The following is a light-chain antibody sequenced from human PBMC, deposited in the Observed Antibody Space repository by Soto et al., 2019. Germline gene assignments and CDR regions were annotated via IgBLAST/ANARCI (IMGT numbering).Light chain of an antibody. CDR2: VAS. CDR1: QSISTW. V-gene: IGKV1-39*01. J-gene: IGKJ5*01. CDR3: KQSYSTPIT. Sequence: DIQMTQSPSTLSASVGDRVTITCRASQSISTWLAWYQQKPGKAHKLLIYVASSLQGGVQSRFSGSGSGTDFTLTIGSLQPDDFATYYCKQSYSTPITFGQGTRLEIK.